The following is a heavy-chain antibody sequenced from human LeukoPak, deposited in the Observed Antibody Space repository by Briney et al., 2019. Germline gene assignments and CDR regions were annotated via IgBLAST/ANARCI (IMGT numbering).Heavy chain of an antibody. J-gene: IGHJ6*02. V-gene: IGHV4-34*01. Sequence: KSSETLSLTCAVYGGSFSGYYWSRIRQPPGKGLEWIGEINHSGSTNYNPSLKSRVTISVDTSKNQFSLKLSSVTAADTAVYYCAREGGYYDIFLRSYYYYGMDVWGQGTTVTVSS. D-gene: IGHD3-9*01. CDR2: INHSGST. CDR1: GGSFSGYY. CDR3: AREGGYYDIFLRSYYYYGMDV.